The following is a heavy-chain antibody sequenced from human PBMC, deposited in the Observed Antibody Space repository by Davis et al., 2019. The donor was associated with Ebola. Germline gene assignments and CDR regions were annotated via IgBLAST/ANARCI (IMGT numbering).Heavy chain of an antibody. CDR2: IYYSGST. D-gene: IGHD1-26*01. V-gene: IGHV4-39*07. Sequence: PSETLSLTCTVSGGSISSSSYYWGWIRQPPGKGLEWIGSIYYSGSTYYNPSLKSRVTISVDTSKNQFSLKLRSVTAADTAVYYCALVGGRGYYFDYWGQGTLVTVSS. CDR1: GGSISSSSYY. J-gene: IGHJ4*02. CDR3: ALVGGRGYYFDY.